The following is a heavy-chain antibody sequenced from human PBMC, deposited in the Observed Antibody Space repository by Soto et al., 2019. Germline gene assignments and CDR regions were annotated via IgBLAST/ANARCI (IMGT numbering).Heavy chain of an antibody. CDR3: TRDISPGTSGWYFDAFDL. CDR2: IRKDESKM. J-gene: IGHJ3*01. CDR1: GFIFGNYW. D-gene: IGHD6-19*01. Sequence: EVQLVESGGGLVQPGGSLRLSCTGSGFIFGNYWMTWVRQAPGQGLEWVANIRKDESKMSYLDSVRGRFTISRDNAKNSLFLQMNDLRAEDTALYYCTRDISPGTSGWYFDAFDLWGQGTMVTVFS. V-gene: IGHV3-7*05.